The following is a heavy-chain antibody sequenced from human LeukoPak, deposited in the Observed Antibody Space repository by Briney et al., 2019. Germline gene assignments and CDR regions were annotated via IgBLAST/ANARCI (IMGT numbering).Heavy chain of an antibody. J-gene: IGHJ6*02. D-gene: IGHD1-26*01. V-gene: IGHV3-30-3*01. CDR3: ARDGRHGMDV. CDR1: GFSFSSYA. Sequence: GGSLRPSCAAFGFSFSSYAMHWVRPAPGKGLEWVAVISYDGSNKYYADSVKGRFTISRDNSKNTLYLQMNSLRAEDTAVYYCARDGRHGMDVWGQGTTVTVSS. CDR2: ISYDGSNK.